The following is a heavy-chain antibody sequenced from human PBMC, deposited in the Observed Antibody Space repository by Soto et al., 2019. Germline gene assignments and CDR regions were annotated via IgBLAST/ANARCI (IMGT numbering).Heavy chain of an antibody. CDR1: GYTFTTYG. V-gene: IGHV1-18*01. CDR2: ISTYNGNT. Sequence: QVQLVQSGAEVNKPGASVKVSCKASGYTFTTYGMSWVRQAPGQGLDWMGWISTYNGNTKYAERLQGRVTMTKDTTTSTAYMELRSLRSDDTAVYYCARGPTDYYDNSGNYFLDYWGQGTLVTVSS. D-gene: IGHD3-22*01. J-gene: IGHJ4*02. CDR3: ARGPTDYYDNSGNYFLDY.